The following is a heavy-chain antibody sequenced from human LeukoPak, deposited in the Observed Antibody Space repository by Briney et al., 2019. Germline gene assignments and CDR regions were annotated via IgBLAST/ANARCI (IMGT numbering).Heavy chain of an antibody. CDR2: IYYSGST. J-gene: IGHJ4*02. Sequence: PSETLSLTCAVYGGSFSGYYWSWIRQPPGKGLEWIGYIYYSGSTYYNPSLKSRVTISVDTSKNKFSLKLSSVTAADTAVYYCARIDPYYYFDCWGQGTLVTVSS. D-gene: IGHD1-26*01. V-gene: IGHV4-30-4*08. CDR3: ARIDPYYYFDC. CDR1: GGSFSGYY.